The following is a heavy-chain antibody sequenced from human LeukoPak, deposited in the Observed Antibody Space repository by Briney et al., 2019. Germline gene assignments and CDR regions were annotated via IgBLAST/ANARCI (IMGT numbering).Heavy chain of an antibody. J-gene: IGHJ4*02. CDR2: VDPEDGET. D-gene: IGHD1-1*01. CDR1: GYTFTDYY. CDR3: ANSLEDSPADY. V-gene: IGHV1-69-2*01. Sequence: ASVKISCKVSGYTFTDYYMHWVQQAPGKGLEWMGLVDPEDGETIYAEKFQGRVTITADTSTDTAYMELSSLRTEDTAVYYCANSLEDSPADYWGQGTLVTVSS.